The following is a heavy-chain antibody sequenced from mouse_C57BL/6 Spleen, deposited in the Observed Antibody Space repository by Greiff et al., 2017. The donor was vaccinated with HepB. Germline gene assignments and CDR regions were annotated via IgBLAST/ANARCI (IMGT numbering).Heavy chain of an antibody. CDR1: GYTFTSYW. J-gene: IGHJ4*01. CDR3: ARRGVVTTWGAMDY. CDR2: IHPNSGST. D-gene: IGHD2-2*01. V-gene: IGHV1-64*01. Sequence: QVQLQQSGAELVKPGASVKLSCKASGYTFTSYWMHWVKQRPGQGLEWIGMIHPNSGSTNYNEKFKSKATLTVDKSSSTAYMQLSSLTSEDSAVYYCARRGVVTTWGAMDYWGQGTSVTVSS.